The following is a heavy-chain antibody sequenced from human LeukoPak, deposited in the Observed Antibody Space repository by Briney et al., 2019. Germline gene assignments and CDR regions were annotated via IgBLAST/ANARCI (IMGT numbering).Heavy chain of an antibody. D-gene: IGHD5-18*01. CDR3: AHSRHTARVEN. CDR1: GFSLSSSGVG. CDR2: IYWDDDK. J-gene: IGHJ4*02. Sequence: SGPTLANPPPTLTLTCTFSGFSLSSSGVGVGWIRQPPGKALEWLALIYWDDDKRYSPSLKSRLTITKDTSKNQVVLTMTNMAPVDTGTYFCAHSRHTARVENWGQGTLVTVSS. V-gene: IGHV2-5*02.